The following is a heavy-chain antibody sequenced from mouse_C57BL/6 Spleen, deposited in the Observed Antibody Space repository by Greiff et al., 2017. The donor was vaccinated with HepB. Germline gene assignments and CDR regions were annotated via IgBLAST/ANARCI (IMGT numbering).Heavy chain of an antibody. CDR3: ARSSDALDY. V-gene: IGHV1-69*01. CDR2: IDPSDSYT. J-gene: IGHJ2*01. Sequence: QVQLQQPGAELVMPGASVKLSCKASGYTFTSYWMHWVKQRPGQGLEWIGEIDPSDSYTNYNQKFKGKSTLTVDKSSSTAYMQLSSLTSEDSAVYYCARSSDALDYWGQGTTLTVSS. CDR1: GYTFTSYW.